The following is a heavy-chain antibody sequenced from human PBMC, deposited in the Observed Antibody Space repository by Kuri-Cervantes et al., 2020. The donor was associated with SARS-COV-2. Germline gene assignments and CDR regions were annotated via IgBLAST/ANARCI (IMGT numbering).Heavy chain of an antibody. CDR1: GFTFSSYS. CDR3: ASFFQEEYAFDI. Sequence: GGSLRLSCAASGFTFSSYSMNWVRQAPGKGLEWVSSISSSSSYIYYADSVKGRFTISRDNAKNSLYLQMNSLRAEDMAVYYCASFFQEEYAFDIWGQGTMVTVSS. J-gene: IGHJ3*02. V-gene: IGHV3-21*01. D-gene: IGHD3-3*01. CDR2: ISSSSSYI.